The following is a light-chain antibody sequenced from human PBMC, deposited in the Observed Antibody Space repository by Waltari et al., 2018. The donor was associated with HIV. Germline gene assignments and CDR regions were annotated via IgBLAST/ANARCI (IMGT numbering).Light chain of an antibody. CDR2: RNN. Sequence: QSVVTQPPSASGTPGQRVTISCSGSSVGRHYVYWYQQLPGTAPKLLIYRNNQRPSGVPDRFSGSRSDTSVSLAISGLRSEDEADYYCATWDDYLSGWVFGGGTKLTVL. CDR3: ATWDDYLSGWV. V-gene: IGLV1-47*01. J-gene: IGLJ3*02. CDR1: SVGRHY.